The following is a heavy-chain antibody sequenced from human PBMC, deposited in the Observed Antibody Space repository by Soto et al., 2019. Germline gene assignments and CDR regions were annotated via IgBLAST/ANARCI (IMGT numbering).Heavy chain of an antibody. J-gene: IGHJ4*02. CDR1: GFTFSSYA. D-gene: IGHD3-22*01. V-gene: IGHV3-23*01. CDR3: AKVGYDSSGYYD. Sequence: GGSLRLSCAAPGFTFSSYAMSWVRQAPGKGLEWVSAISGSGGSTYYADSVKGRFTISRDNSKNTLYLQMNSLRAEDTAVYYCAKVGYDSSGYYDWGQGTLVTVSS. CDR2: ISGSGGST.